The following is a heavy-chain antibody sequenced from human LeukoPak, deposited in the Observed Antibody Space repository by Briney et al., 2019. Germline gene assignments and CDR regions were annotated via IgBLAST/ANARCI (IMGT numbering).Heavy chain of an antibody. CDR1: AYKFTSFW. J-gene: IGHJ3*02. CDR3: ARYPTTYEAAPFDI. V-gene: IGHV5-51*01. Sequence: GESLKISCKGSAYKFTSFWIGWVRQMPGKGLEWLGNIYPGDSDTRYSPSFQGQVTMSADKSISTAYLQWSSLKASDTAMYYCARYPTTYEAAPFDIWGQGTMVTVSS. D-gene: IGHD6-25*01. CDR2: IYPGDSDT.